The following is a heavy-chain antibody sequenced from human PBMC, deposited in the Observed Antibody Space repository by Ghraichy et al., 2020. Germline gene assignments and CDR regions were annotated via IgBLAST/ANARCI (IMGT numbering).Heavy chain of an antibody. J-gene: IGHJ4*02. V-gene: IGHV3-64D*06. D-gene: IGHD4-23*01. CDR3: VRIYGGFDY. Sequence: GGSLRLSCSASGFIFSSYAMHWVRQAPGRGLEYVSTISNNGGNTYYADSVKGRFTISRDNSKNTLYLQMSSLGADDTAVYYCVRIYGGFDYWGQGTLVTVSS. CDR2: ISNNGGNT. CDR1: GFIFSSYA.